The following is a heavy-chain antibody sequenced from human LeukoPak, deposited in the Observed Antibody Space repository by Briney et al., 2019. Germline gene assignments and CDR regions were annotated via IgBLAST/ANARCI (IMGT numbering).Heavy chain of an antibody. Sequence: GGSLRLSCAASGFTFSTYWMHWVRHAPGKGLVWVSRIKSDGSTSYADSVKGRFTISRDNAKNTLSLQMNSLRPEDTGVYYCARAPSEIGGYYPEYFRHWGQGTLVTVSS. V-gene: IGHV3-74*01. J-gene: IGHJ1*01. CDR2: IKSDGST. D-gene: IGHD3-3*01. CDR1: GFTFSTYW. CDR3: ARAPSEIGGYYPEYFRH.